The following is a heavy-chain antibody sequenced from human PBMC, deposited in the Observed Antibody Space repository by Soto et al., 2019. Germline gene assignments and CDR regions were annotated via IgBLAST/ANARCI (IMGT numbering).Heavy chain of an antibody. CDR2: IRSKANSYAT. Sequence: GGSLRLSCAASGFTFSGSAMHWVRQASGKGLEWVGRIRSKANSYATAYAASVKDRFTIARDDSKNTAYRQMNSLKTENTAVYYCTRLKYSSNRQVYYWGQGTLVTVSS. CDR1: GFTFSGSA. J-gene: IGHJ4*02. D-gene: IGHD6-13*01. CDR3: TRLKYSSNRQVYY. V-gene: IGHV3-73*01.